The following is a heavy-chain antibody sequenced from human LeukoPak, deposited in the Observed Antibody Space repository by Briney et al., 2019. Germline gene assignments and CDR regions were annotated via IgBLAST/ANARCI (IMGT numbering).Heavy chain of an antibody. V-gene: IGHV4-4*07. CDR2: IYTSGST. CDR1: GGSISSYY. J-gene: IGHJ3*02. CDR3: ARDLAAAGLTFPGDAFDI. D-gene: IGHD6-13*01. Sequence: PETLSLTCTVSGGSISSYYWSWIRQPAGKGLEWIGRIYTSGSTNYNPSLKSRVTMSVDTSKNQFSLKLSSVTAADTAVYYCARDLAAAGLTFPGDAFDIWGQGTMVTVSS.